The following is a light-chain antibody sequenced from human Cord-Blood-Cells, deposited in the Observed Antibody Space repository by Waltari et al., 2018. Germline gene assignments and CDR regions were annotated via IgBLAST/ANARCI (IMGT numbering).Light chain of an antibody. J-gene: IGKJ2*03. Sequence: DIQMTQSPSSLSASVGDRVTITCRASQSISSYLNWYQQKPGKAPKLLIYAASSLQSGVPSRFSGSGSETDVTLTISSLQPEDFATYYGQQSYSTPYSFGQGTKLEIK. V-gene: IGKV1-39*01. CDR1: QSISSY. CDR3: QQSYSTPYS. CDR2: AAS.